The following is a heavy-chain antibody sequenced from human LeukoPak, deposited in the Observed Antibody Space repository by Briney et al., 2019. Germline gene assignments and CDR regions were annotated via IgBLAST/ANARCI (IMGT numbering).Heavy chain of an antibody. J-gene: IGHJ6*02. Sequence: SVQASCKASGGTFSSYAISWVRQARGQRLEWLGRIIPIFCIANYAQKFQGRVTITADKYTSTAYMEVSSLRSEDTAVYYCARVQGGDGYNPELYYYGMDVWGRGTTVTVSS. CDR1: GGTFSSYA. D-gene: IGHD5-24*01. CDR3: ARVQGGDGYNPELYYYGMDV. CDR2: IIPIFCIA. V-gene: IGHV1-69*04.